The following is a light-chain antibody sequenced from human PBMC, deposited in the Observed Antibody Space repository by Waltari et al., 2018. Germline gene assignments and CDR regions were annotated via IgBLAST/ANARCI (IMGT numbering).Light chain of an antibody. CDR3: SSYAHNNHFV. CDR1: NSDVAACHY. Sequence: QSVLTQPPSATGSPGQSVPISCTGTNSDVAACHYVSWYQQHPGKVPKLLIYEVTKRPSGVPDRFSGSKSRNTASLTVSGLQADDEADYYCSSYAHNNHFVFGTGTKVTVL. CDR2: EVT. J-gene: IGLJ1*01. V-gene: IGLV2-8*01.